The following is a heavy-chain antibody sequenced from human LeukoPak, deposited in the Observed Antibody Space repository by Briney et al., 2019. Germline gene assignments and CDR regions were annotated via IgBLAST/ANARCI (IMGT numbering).Heavy chain of an antibody. J-gene: IGHJ3*02. V-gene: IGHV1-69*05. D-gene: IGHD6-6*01. CDR2: IIPIFGTA. Sequence: SVKVSCKASGGTFSSYAISWVRQAPGQGLEWMGGIIPIFGTANYAQKFQGRVTITTDESTSTAYMELSSLRSEDTAVYYCAREQGSSAQIDAFDIWGQGTMVTVSS. CDR1: GGTFSSYA. CDR3: AREQGSSAQIDAFDI.